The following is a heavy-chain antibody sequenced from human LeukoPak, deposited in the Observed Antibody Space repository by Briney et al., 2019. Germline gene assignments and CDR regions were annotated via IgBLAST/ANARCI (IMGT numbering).Heavy chain of an antibody. Sequence: GGSLRLSCAASGFTFSSYSMNWVRQAPGKGLEWVSSISSSSSYIYYADSVKGRFTISRDNAKNSLYLQMNSLRAEDTAVYYCARGSRRWGPDYWGQGTLVTVSS. CDR3: ARGSRRWGPDY. CDR1: GFTFSSYS. CDR2: ISSSSSYI. D-gene: IGHD4-23*01. V-gene: IGHV3-21*01. J-gene: IGHJ4*02.